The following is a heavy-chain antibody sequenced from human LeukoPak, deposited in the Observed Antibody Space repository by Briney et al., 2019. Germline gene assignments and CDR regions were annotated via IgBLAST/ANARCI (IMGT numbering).Heavy chain of an antibody. J-gene: IGHJ6*03. CDR1: GFSFSNSA. V-gene: IGHV3-23*01. D-gene: IGHD1-1*01. Sequence: GGSLRLSCAASGFSFSNSALSWVRQAPGEGLEWVSGISDSGGSTSNADSVKGRFTISRDNSKNTLFLLMNSLRAEDTAVYYCVREGNVSYYMDVWGKGTTVTVSS. CDR2: ISDSGGST. CDR3: VREGNVSYYMDV.